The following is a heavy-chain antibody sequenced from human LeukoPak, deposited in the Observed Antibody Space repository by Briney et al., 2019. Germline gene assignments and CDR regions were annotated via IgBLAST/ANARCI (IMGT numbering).Heavy chain of an antibody. D-gene: IGHD3-16*02. J-gene: IGHJ4*02. CDR1: GGSISSYY. V-gene: IGHV4-59*12. CDR3: ARVSVHGYSDY. CDR2: IYYSGST. Sequence: SETLSLTCTVSGGSISSYYWSWIRQPPGKGLEWIGNIYYSGSTYYNPSRKSRVTISVDTSKNQFSLKVTSVTAADTAVYYCARVSVHGYSDYWGQGTLVTVSS.